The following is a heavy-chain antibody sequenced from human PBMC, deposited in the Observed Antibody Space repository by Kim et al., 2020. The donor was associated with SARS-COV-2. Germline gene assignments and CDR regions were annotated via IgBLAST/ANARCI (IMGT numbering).Heavy chain of an antibody. Sequence: GGSLRLSCAASGFTFSSYAMSWVRQAPGKGLEWVSAISGSGGSTYYADSVKGRFTISRDNSKNTLYLQMNSLRAEDTAVYYCAKERGTDYDFWSGKELDYWGQGTLVTVSS. CDR1: GFTFSSYA. J-gene: IGHJ4*02. CDR3: AKERGTDYDFWSGKELDY. D-gene: IGHD3-3*01. CDR2: ISGSGGST. V-gene: IGHV3-23*01.